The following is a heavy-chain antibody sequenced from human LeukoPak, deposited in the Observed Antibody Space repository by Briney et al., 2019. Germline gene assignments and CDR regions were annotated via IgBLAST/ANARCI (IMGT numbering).Heavy chain of an antibody. D-gene: IGHD1-26*01. J-gene: IGHJ4*02. Sequence: GGSLRLSCAASGFTFSSYAMHWIRQAPGKGLEWVAVISDDGTNYSYADSVKGRFTISRDNSKSTLYLQMNSLKTEDTAVYYCATGGQVGATQPFDYWGQGTLVTVSS. V-gene: IGHV3-30-3*01. CDR3: ATGGQVGATQPFDY. CDR2: ISDDGTNY. CDR1: GFTFSSYA.